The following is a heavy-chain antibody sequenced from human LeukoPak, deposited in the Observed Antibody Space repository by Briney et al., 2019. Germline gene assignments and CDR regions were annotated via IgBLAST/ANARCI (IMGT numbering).Heavy chain of an antibody. CDR2: IFYSGRT. Sequence: SETLSLTCTVSGGSVSSGDYYWSWIRQPPGKGLEWVGHIFYSGRTSYNSSLKSRVTISLHTSKNQFSLKLSSVTAADTAVYYCANYALGRSGHVFDYWGQGALVTVSS. CDR3: ANYALGRSGHVFDY. V-gene: IGHV4-30-4*08. D-gene: IGHD5-12*01. J-gene: IGHJ4*02. CDR1: GGSVSSGDYY.